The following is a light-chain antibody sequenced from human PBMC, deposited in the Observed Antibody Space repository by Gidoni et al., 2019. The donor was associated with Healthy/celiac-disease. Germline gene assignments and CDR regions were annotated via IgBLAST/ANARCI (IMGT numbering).Light chain of an antibody. CDR3: QQSYRTIT. CDR2: AAS. Sequence: DIQMTQSPSSLSASVGDRVTITCRASQSISSYLNWYQQKPGKAPKLLIYAASSLQSGVPSRFSGSGSGTVFTLTISSLQPEDFATYYCQQSYRTITFGQXTRLEIK. J-gene: IGKJ5*01. CDR1: QSISSY. V-gene: IGKV1-39*01.